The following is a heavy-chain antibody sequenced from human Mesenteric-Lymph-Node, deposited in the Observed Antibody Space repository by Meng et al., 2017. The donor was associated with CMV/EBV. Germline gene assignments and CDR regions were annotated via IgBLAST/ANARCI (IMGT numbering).Heavy chain of an antibody. CDR2: IYSSGGT. CDR3: ARGRSAWGGDGGAFDI. D-gene: IGHD3-16*01. V-gene: IGHV4-31*02. CDR1: SLRRGGSS. J-gene: IGHJ3*02. Sequence: SLRRGGSSRRCTRPPPEKGLECIGYIYSSGGTYYNPSLKSRVTISVDTSKNQFSLRLSSVTAADTAVYYCARGRSAWGGDGGAFDIWGQGTMVTVSS.